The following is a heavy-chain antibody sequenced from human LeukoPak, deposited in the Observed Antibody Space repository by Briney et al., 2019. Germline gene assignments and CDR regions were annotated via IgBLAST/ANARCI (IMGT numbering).Heavy chain of an antibody. CDR3: AKDGRREYYYDSSGYYGSEFDY. D-gene: IGHD3-22*01. J-gene: IGHJ4*02. CDR1: GFTFSSYA. Sequence: PGGSLRLSCAASGFTFSSYAMSWVRQAPGKGLEWVSAISGSGGSTYYADSVKGRFTISRDNSKNTLYLQMNSLRAEDTAVYYCAKDGRREYYYDSSGYYGSEFDYWGQGTLVTVSS. V-gene: IGHV3-23*01. CDR2: ISGSGGST.